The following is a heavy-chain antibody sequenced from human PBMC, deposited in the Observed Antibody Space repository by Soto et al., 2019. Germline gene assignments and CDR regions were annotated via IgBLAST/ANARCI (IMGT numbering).Heavy chain of an antibody. Sequence: QVQLVQSGAEEKKPGASVKVSCKASGYTFTSYAMHWVRQAPGQRLEWMGWINAGNGGTKFSQKFQGRVTITRDTSGSTCYMELSSLRSEDTAVYYCARDRGYSYSYGMDVWGQGTTVTVSS. CDR1: GYTFTSYA. CDR3: ARDRGYSYSYGMDV. D-gene: IGHD5-18*01. CDR2: INAGNGGT. V-gene: IGHV1-3*05. J-gene: IGHJ6*02.